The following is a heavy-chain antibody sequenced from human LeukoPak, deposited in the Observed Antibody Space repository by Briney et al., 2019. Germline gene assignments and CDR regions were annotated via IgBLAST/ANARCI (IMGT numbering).Heavy chain of an antibody. D-gene: IGHD1-26*01. CDR2: ISFDGNDK. CDR3: AIDAWDLPLDAFDI. J-gene: IGHJ3*02. Sequence: GRSLRLSCAASGFTFNRHTMHWVRQAPGKGLEGVAAISFDGNDKYYADSVKGRFTISRDDAKNSLYLQMNSLRDEDTAVYYCAIDAWDLPLDAFDIWGQGTMVTVSS. CDR1: GFTFNRHT. V-gene: IGHV3-30-3*01.